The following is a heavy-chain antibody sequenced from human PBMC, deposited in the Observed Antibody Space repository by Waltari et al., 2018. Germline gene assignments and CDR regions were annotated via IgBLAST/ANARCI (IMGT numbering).Heavy chain of an antibody. CDR2: INQDGGGK. J-gene: IGHJ3*02. CDR3: TMGDDFDM. Sequence: EVQLVESGGGLVQPGGSLRYACAGSGFHFSRFWMSWARQAPGKGLEWVANINQDGGGKQYVDSVKGRFTIARDNARNLVYLQMNRLRGEDTAVYYCTMGDDFDMWGQGTMVTVSS. D-gene: IGHD2-21*02. V-gene: IGHV3-7*01. CDR1: GFHFSRFW.